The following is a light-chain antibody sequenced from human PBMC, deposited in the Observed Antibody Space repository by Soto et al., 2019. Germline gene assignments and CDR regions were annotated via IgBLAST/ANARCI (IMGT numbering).Light chain of an antibody. CDR2: AAS. V-gene: IGKV1-9*01. CDR1: QGISIY. J-gene: IGKJ5*01. CDR3: QQLNSYPLIT. Sequence: DAQFTQSPSFLSASVGYRVTITGGASQGISIYLAWYQQKPGKAPKLLIYAASTLQSGVPSRFSGSGSGTEFTLTISSLQPEDFATYYCQQLNSYPLITFGQRTRLEIK.